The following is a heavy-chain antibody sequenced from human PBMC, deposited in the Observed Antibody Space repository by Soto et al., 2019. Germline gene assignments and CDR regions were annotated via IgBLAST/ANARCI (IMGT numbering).Heavy chain of an antibody. Sequence: SETLSLTCAVSGGSISSGGYSWTWIRQPPGKGLEWVGHTYHTGTAYYSPSLKSRVTISVDTSKNQFSLKLTSATAADTAVYYCAREAYSSGLNWFDPWGQGALVTVSS. CDR2: TYHTGTA. D-gene: IGHD6-19*01. CDR1: GGSISSGGYS. V-gene: IGHV4-30-2*01. J-gene: IGHJ5*02. CDR3: AREAYSSGLNWFDP.